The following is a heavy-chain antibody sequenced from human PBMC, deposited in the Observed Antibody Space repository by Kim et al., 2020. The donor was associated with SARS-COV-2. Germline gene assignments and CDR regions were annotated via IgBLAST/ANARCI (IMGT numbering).Heavy chain of an antibody. V-gene: IGHV1-69*01. D-gene: IGHD5-12*01. J-gene: IGHJ4*02. Sequence: YAQKFQGRVTITADESTSTAYMELSSLRSEDTAVYYCARGLGWLQYYFDYWGQGTLVTVSS. CDR3: ARGLGWLQYYFDY.